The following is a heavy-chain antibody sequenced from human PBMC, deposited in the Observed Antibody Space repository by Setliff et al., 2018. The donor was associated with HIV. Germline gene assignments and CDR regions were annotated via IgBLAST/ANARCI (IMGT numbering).Heavy chain of an antibody. CDR1: GGTFNTHA. D-gene: IGHD3-22*01. CDR2: IIPVRGLA. CDR3: ARHYFDSNSYYRPPFDS. Sequence: SLKFSCKASGGTFNTHAFSWVRQAPGQGLEWMGGIIPVRGLANYARNFQGRVTITADTSTNTAYLEVVSLRSEDTAIYYCARHYFDSNSYYRPPFDSWGQGTPVTVSS. V-gene: IGHV1-69*10. J-gene: IGHJ5*01.